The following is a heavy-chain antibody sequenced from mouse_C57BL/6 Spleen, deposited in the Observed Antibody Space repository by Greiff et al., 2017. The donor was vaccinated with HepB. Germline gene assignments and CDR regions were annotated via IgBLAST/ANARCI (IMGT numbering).Heavy chain of an antibody. CDR1: GYAFSSYW. V-gene: IGHV1-80*01. D-gene: IGHD3-2*02. CDR2: IYPGDGDT. Sequence: VQGVESGAELVKPGASVKISCKASGYAFSSYWMNWVKQRPGKGLEWIGQIYPGDGDTNYNGKFKGKATLTADKSSSTAYMQLSSLTSEDSAVYFCARAGSSGYYFDYWGQGTTLTVSS. J-gene: IGHJ2*01. CDR3: ARAGSSGYYFDY.